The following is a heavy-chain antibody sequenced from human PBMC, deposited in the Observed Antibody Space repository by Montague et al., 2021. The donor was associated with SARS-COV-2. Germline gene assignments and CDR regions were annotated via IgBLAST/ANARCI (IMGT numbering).Heavy chain of an antibody. J-gene: IGHJ6*02. CDR3: ARVRAVPAAMRIFSLGRSYYGMDV. V-gene: IGHV4-34*01. D-gene: IGHD2-2*01. Sequence: SETLSLTCAVYGGSFSGYYLSWIRQPPGKGLEWIGEINHSGSTNYNPSLKSRVTISVDTSKNQFSLKLSSVTAADTAVYYCARVRAVPAAMRIFSLGRSYYGMDVWGQGTTVTVSS. CDR1: GGSFSGYY. CDR2: INHSGST.